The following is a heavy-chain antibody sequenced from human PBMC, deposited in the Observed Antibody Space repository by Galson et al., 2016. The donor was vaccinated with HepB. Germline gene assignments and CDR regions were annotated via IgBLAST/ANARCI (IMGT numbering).Heavy chain of an antibody. CDR1: GFTVNNNY. CDR2: IYSGGST. CDR3: ARDIGP. J-gene: IGHJ5*02. Sequence: LRLSCAASGFTVNNNYMRWVRQAPGKGLEWVSLIYSGGSTSFADSVKGRFTISRDNSKNTLYLQMNCLRVEDTAVYFCARDIGPVGQGTLVTVSS. V-gene: IGHV3-53*01.